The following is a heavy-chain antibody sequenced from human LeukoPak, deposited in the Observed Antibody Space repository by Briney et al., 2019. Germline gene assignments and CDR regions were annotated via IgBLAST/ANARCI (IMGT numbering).Heavy chain of an antibody. CDR2: IYYSGTT. CDR3: ARHSSWLHLWLNY. D-gene: IGHD5-18*01. Sequence: SETLSLTCTVSGYSISSGYYWGWIRQPPGKGLEWIGYIYYSGTTNYNPSLKSRVTISVDTSRNQFSLKLSSVTAADTAVYYCARHSSWLHLWLNYWGQGTLVTVSS. J-gene: IGHJ4*02. V-gene: IGHV4-38-2*02. CDR1: GYSISSGYY.